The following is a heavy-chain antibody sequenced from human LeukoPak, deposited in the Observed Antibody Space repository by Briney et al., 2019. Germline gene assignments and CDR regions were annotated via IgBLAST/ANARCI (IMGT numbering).Heavy chain of an antibody. J-gene: IGHJ4*02. CDR3: ARDSYYYDSSGYSIFDY. CDR1: GGSISSYY. V-gene: IGHV4-4*07. Sequence: SDTLSLTCTVSGGSISSYYWGWIRQPAGKGLEWIGRIYTSGSTNYNPSLKSRVTMSVDTSKNQFSLKLSSVTAADTAVYYCARDSYYYDSSGYSIFDYWGQGTLVTVSS. CDR2: IYTSGST. D-gene: IGHD3-22*01.